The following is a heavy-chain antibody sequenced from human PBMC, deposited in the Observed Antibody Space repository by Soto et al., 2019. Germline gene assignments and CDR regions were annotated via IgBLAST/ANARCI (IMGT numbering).Heavy chain of an antibody. V-gene: IGHV3-7*01. CDR2: IKQDGSER. CDR1: GFTFSRHW. CDR3: VRIERIWYFDL. J-gene: IGHJ2*01. Sequence: EVQLVESGGGLVQPGGSLRLSCAASGFTFSRHWKTWVRHAPGKGLEWVVNIKQDGSERYFVDSVKGRFTISRDNAKNSMYLQMNSLRAEETAVYYCVRIERIWYFDLWGRGTLVTVSS. D-gene: IGHD6-25*01.